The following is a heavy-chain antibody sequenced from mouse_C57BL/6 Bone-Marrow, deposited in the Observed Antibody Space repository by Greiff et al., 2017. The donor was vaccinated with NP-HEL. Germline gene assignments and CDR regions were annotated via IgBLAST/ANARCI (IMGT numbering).Heavy chain of an antibody. CDR1: GYTFTNYW. D-gene: IGHD2-2*01. Sequence: VQLQQSGAELVRPGTSVKMSCKASGYTFTNYWIGWAKQRPGHGLEWIGDIYPGGGYTNYNEKFKGKATLTADKSSSTAYMQFSSLTSEDSAIYYCARGIYYGYECYFDYWGQGTTLTVSS. CDR2: IYPGGGYT. J-gene: IGHJ2*01. CDR3: ARGIYYGYECYFDY. V-gene: IGHV1-63*01.